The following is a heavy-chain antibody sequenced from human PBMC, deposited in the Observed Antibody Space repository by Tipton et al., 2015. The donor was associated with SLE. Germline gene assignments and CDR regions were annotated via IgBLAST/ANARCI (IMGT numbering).Heavy chain of an antibody. D-gene: IGHD6-19*01. CDR3: AKDVTQWLGTDY. J-gene: IGHJ4*02. V-gene: IGHV3-43*02. CDR1: GFTFDDYA. Sequence: SLRLSCAASGFTFDDYAMHWVRQAPGKGLEWVSLISGDGGSTYYADSVKGRFTISRDNSKNSLYLQMNSLRSGDTALYYCAKDVTQWLGTDYWGQGTLVTVSS. CDR2: ISGDGGST.